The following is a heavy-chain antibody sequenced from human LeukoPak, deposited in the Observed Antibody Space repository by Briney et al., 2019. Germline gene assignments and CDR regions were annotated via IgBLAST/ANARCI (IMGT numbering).Heavy chain of an antibody. CDR3: AKKRGYSYGDPFDY. Sequence: GGTLRLSCAASGFTFSSYGMSWVRQAPGKGLEWVSAISGSGGSTYYADSVKGRFTISRDNSKNTLYLQMNSLRAEGTAVYYCAKKRGYSYGDPFDYWGQGTLVTVSS. V-gene: IGHV3-23*01. CDR1: GFTFSSYG. D-gene: IGHD5-18*01. CDR2: ISGSGGST. J-gene: IGHJ4*02.